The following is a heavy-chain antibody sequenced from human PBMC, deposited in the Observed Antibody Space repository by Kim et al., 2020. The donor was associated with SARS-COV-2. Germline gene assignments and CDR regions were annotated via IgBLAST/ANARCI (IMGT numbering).Heavy chain of an antibody. Sequence: SETLSLTCTVSGGSVTSDSWNWSRQPPGKGLEWIAYFYYGGKTDYSPSLKSRITMSVDTSKNQFSLKLSSVTAADTGGDYCARRGGDWSAAYMDVYGRGT. J-gene: IGHJ6*03. D-gene: IGHD3-16*01. CDR1: GGSVTSDS. CDR2: FYYGGKT. V-gene: IGHV4-59*02. CDR3: ARRGGDWSAAYMDV.